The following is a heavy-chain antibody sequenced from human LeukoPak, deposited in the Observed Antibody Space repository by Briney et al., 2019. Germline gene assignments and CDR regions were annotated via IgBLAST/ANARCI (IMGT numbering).Heavy chain of an antibody. J-gene: IGHJ3*02. Sequence: ASVKVSCKASGYTFTSYYMHWVRQAPGQGLEWMGIINPSGGSTSYAQKFQGRVTMTRDTSTSTVYMELSSLRSEDMAVYYCAREGRVVGATSGAFDIWGQGTMVTVSS. CDR1: GYTFTSYY. D-gene: IGHD1-26*01. CDR3: AREGRVVGATSGAFDI. V-gene: IGHV1-46*01. CDR2: INPSGGST.